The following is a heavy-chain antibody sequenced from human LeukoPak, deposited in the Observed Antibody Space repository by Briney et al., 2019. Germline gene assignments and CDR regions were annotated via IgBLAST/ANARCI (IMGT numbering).Heavy chain of an antibody. J-gene: IGHJ5*02. CDR3: AREIVVVVASPNNWFDP. CDR2: ISAYNGNT. CDR1: GYTFTSYG. V-gene: IGHV1-18*01. D-gene: IGHD2-15*01. Sequence: ASVKVSCKASGYTFTSYGISWVRQAPGQGLEWMGWISAYNGNTNYAQKLQGRVTMTTDTSTSTAYMELRSLRSDDTAVYCCAREIVVVVASPNNWFDPWGQGTLVTVSS.